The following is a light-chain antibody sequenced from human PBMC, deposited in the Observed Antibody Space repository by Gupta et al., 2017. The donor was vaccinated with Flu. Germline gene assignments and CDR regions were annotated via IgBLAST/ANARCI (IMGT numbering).Light chain of an antibody. J-gene: IGLJ2*01. CDR1: SSDVGGYNY. CDR2: EVS. Sequence: QSALPQPASVSGSPGQSFPISCLGPSSDVGGYNYVSWYQQHPGKAPKLMIYEVSNRPSGVSNRFSGSKSGNTASLTISGLQAEDEADYYCSSYTSSSTLVFGGGTKLTVL. V-gene: IGLV2-14*01. CDR3: SSYTSSSTLV.